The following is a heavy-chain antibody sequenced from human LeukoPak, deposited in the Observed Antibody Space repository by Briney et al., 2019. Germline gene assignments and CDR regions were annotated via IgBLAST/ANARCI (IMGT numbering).Heavy chain of an antibody. CDR2: MNPNSGNT. J-gene: IGHJ4*02. D-gene: IGHD3-10*01. CDR3: ATIGPAYGSGPYYFDY. Sequence: ASVKVSCKASGYTFTSYDINWVRQATGQGLEWMGWMNPNSGNTGYAQKFQGRVTMTRNTSISTAYMELSSLRSEDTAVYYCATIGPAYGSGPYYFDYWGQGTLVTVSS. V-gene: IGHV1-8*01. CDR1: GYTFTSYD.